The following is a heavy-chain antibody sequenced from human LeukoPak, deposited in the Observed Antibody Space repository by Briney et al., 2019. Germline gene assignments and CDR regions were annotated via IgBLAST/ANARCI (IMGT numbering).Heavy chain of an antibody. D-gene: IGHD3-16*01. CDR3: ARVDEGGYYYYGMDV. CDR2: INHSGST. J-gene: IGHJ6*02. V-gene: IGHV4-34*01. Sequence: SETLSLTCAVYGGSFSGYYWSWIRQPPGKGLEWLGEINHSGSTNYNPSLKSRVTISVDTSKNQFSLKLSSVTAADTAVYYCARVDEGGYYYYGMDVWGQGTTVTVSS. CDR1: GGSFSGYY.